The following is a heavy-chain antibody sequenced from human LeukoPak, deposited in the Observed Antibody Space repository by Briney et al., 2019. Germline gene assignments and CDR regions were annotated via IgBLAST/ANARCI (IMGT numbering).Heavy chain of an antibody. CDR1: GGTFSSYA. CDR2: IIPIFGTA. V-gene: IGHV1-69*13. Sequence: GASVKVSCKASGGTFSSYAISWVRQAPGQGLEWMGGIIPIFGTANYAQKFQGRVTITADESTSTAYMELSSLRSEDTAVYYCARDYYDSSGLLVWGQGTLVTVSS. D-gene: IGHD3-22*01. CDR3: ARDYYDSSGLLV. J-gene: IGHJ4*02.